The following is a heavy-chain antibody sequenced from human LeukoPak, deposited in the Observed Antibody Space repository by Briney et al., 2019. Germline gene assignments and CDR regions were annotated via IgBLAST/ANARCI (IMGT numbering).Heavy chain of an antibody. J-gene: IGHJ4*02. CDR3: ARDNFWSGYWFDY. Sequence: SETLSLTCAVYGGSFGGYYWSWIRQPPGKGLEWIGEINHSGSTNYNPSLKSRVTISVDTSKNQFSLKLSSVTAADTAVYYCARDNFWSGYWFDYWGQGTLVTVSS. CDR2: INHSGST. CDR1: GGSFGGYY. D-gene: IGHD3-3*01. V-gene: IGHV4-34*01.